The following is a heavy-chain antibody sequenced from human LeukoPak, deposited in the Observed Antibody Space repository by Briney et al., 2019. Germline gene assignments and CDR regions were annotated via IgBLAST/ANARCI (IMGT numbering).Heavy chain of an antibody. CDR3: AKDQGGYYDSSGYSGFDY. CDR1: GFTLGSYG. D-gene: IGHD3-22*01. Sequence: GGSLRLSCAASGFTLGSYGMHWVRQAPGKGLEWVAVISYDGSNKYYADSVKGRFTISRDNSKNTLYLQMNSLRAEDTAVYYCAKDQGGYYDSSGYSGFDYWGQGTLVTVSS. J-gene: IGHJ4*02. CDR2: ISYDGSNK. V-gene: IGHV3-30*18.